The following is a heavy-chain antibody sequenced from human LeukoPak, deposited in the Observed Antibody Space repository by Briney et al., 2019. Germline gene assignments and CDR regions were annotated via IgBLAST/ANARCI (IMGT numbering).Heavy chain of an antibody. J-gene: IGHJ3*02. CDR2: ISTRTTTT. D-gene: IGHD1-1*01. CDR1: GFAFSDYY. CDR3: ARDGRSGTTCDALDI. V-gene: IGHV3-11*01. Sequence: GGSLRLSCASSGFAFSDYYMSWIRQVPGRGLEWVSCISTRTTTTKYADSAKGRFTISRDDATNSLYLQMNSLRAEDTAVYYCARDGRSGTTCDALDIWGQGTMVTVSS.